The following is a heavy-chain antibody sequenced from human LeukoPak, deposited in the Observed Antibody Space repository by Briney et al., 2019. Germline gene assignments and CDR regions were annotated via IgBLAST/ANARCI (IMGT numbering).Heavy chain of an antibody. Sequence: GGSLRLSCEVSGFMFGTYCMDWVRQAPGLGLEWVANINQDGSEKYYVDSVKGRFTISRDNTKNSLYLQMNSLRAEDTAVYYCSRALEVWGKGTTVTVSS. V-gene: IGHV3-7*03. CDR1: GFMFGTYC. CDR3: SRALEV. CDR2: INQDGSEK. J-gene: IGHJ6*04.